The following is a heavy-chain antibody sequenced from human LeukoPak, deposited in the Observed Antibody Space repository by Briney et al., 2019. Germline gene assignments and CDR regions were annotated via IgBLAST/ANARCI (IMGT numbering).Heavy chain of an antibody. Sequence: ASVKVSCKASGYTFTSYGISWVRQAPGQGLEWMGWINPNSGGTNYAQKFQGRVTMTRDTSISTAYMELSRLRSDDTAVYYCATGSGSYYLLDYWGQGTLVTVSS. CDR1: GYTFTSYG. J-gene: IGHJ4*02. CDR2: INPNSGGT. V-gene: IGHV1-2*02. D-gene: IGHD1-26*01. CDR3: ATGSGSYYLLDY.